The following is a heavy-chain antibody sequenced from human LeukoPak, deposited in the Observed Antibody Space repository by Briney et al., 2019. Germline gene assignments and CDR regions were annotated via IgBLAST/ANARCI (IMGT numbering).Heavy chain of an antibody. CDR3: ARAPGYYGSGSYPNWFDP. V-gene: IGHV4-61*05. D-gene: IGHD3-10*01. J-gene: IGHJ5*02. Sequence: SETLSLTCTVSGGSISSSSYYWGWIRQPPGKGLEWIGYIYYSGSTNYNPSLKSRVTISVDTSKNQFSLKLSSVTAADTAVYYCARAPGYYGSGSYPNWFDPWGQGTLVTVSS. CDR1: GGSISSSSYY. CDR2: IYYSGST.